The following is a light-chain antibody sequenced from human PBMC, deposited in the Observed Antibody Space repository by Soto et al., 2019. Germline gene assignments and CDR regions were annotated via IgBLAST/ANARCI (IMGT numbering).Light chain of an antibody. V-gene: IGKV3-15*01. CDR3: QHYNNRPHT. CDR2: GAS. J-gene: IGKJ2*01. CDR1: ESVSSH. Sequence: EVVMKQSPATLSVSPGGRATISCRDSESVSSHLDWYQQTPGLALSLLIYGASTRVTGVLASFIGGASGTECALTISSLQSADFAIYYCQHYNNRPHTVGQG.